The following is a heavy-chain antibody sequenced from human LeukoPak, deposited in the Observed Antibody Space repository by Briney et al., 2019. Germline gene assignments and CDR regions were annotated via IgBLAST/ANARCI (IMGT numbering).Heavy chain of an antibody. V-gene: IGHV3-23*01. CDR1: GFTVSSNY. D-gene: IGHD3-10*01. CDR2: ISGSGGST. Sequence: GGSLRLSCAASGFTVSSNYMNWVRQAPGKGLEWVSAISGSGGSTYYADSVKGRFTISRDNSKNTLYLQMNSLRAEDTAVYYCAREGITMVREQVYYYGMDVWGQGTTVTVSS. CDR3: AREGITMVREQVYYYGMDV. J-gene: IGHJ6*02.